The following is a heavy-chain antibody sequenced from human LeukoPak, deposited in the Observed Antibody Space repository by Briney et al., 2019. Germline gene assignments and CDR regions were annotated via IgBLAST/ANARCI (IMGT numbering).Heavy chain of an antibody. CDR2: LYRGGSI. J-gene: IGHJ4*02. Sequence: GGSLRHSCAGSLFTVSSSYMSGVRQAPGKGLEWVSVLYRGGSIFYADSVKCRVTITRDISKNMLYLQMNSLRADDTAVYYCARGAISSWYEDWGQGTLVTVSS. V-gene: IGHV3-66*01. D-gene: IGHD6-13*01. CDR3: ARGAISSWYED. CDR1: LFTVSSSY.